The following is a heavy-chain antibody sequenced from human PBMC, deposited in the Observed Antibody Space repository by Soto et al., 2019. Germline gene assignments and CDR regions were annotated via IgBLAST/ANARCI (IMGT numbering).Heavy chain of an antibody. CDR3: ARDRYYYGSGSYYISWFDP. CDR2: ISAYNGNT. V-gene: IGHV1-18*04. Sequence: ASVKVSCKTSGYTFTTYGVSRVRQAPGQGLEWMGWISAYNGNTNYAQKLQGRVTMTTDTSTSTAYMELRGLRSDDTAVYYCARDRYYYGSGSYYISWFDPWGQGTLVTVSS. J-gene: IGHJ5*02. CDR1: GYTFTTYG. D-gene: IGHD3-10*01.